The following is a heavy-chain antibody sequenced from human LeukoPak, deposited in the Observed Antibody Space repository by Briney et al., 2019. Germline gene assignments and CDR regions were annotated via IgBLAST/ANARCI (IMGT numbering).Heavy chain of an antibody. D-gene: IGHD6-19*01. CDR2: IYYSGST. V-gene: IGHV4-59*08. J-gene: IGHJ5*02. Sequence: KPSETLSLTCTVSGGSISSYYWSWIRQPPGKRLEWIGYIYYSGSTNYNPSLKSRVTISVDTSKNQFSLKLSSVTAADTAVYYCARHQYSGGVPWFDPWGQGTLVTVSS. CDR1: GGSISSYY. CDR3: ARHQYSGGVPWFDP.